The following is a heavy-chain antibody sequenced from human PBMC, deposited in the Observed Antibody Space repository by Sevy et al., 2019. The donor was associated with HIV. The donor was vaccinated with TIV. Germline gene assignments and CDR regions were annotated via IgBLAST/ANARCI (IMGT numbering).Heavy chain of an antibody. D-gene: IGHD3-10*01. CDR3: ARDALWFGELLHYGMDV. V-gene: IGHV3-11*01. J-gene: IGHJ6*02. Sequence: RGSLRLSCAASGFTFSDYYMSWIRQAPGKGLEWVSYISSSGSTIYYADSVKGRFTISRDNAKNSLYLQMNSLRAEDTAVYYCARDALWFGELLHYGMDVWGQGTTVTVSS. CDR1: GFTFSDYY. CDR2: ISSSGSTI.